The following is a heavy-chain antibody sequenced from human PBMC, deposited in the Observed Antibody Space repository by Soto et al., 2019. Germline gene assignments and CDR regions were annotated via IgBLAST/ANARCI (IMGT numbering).Heavy chain of an antibody. CDR2: ISSSSSYI. Sequence: EVQLVESGGGLVKPGGSLRLSCAASGFTFSSYSMNWVRQAPGKGLEWVSSISSSSSYIYYADSVKGRFTISRDNAKNSLYLQMNSLRAEDTAVYYCARVYGDSYGYYGMDVWGQGTTVTVSS. V-gene: IGHV3-21*01. J-gene: IGHJ6*02. CDR3: ARVYGDSYGYYGMDV. D-gene: IGHD5-18*01. CDR1: GFTFSSYS.